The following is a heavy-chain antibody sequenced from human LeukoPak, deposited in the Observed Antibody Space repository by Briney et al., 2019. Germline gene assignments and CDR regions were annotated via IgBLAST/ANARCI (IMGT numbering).Heavy chain of an antibody. V-gene: IGHV3-30-3*01. CDR1: GFTFSSYA. J-gene: IGHJ3*02. CDR2: ISYDGSNK. CDR3: ARDAFDI. Sequence: PGGSPRLSCAASGFTFSSYAMHWVRQAPGKGLEWVAVISYDGSNKYYADSVKGRFNISRDNSKNTLYLQMNSLRAEDTAVYYCARDAFDIWGQGTMVTVSS.